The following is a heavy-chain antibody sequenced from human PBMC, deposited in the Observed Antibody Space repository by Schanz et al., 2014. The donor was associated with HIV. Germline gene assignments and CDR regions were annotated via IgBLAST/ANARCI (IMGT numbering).Heavy chain of an antibody. CDR1: GLTFSNHA. CDR2: ISGGGGST. Sequence: DVQLVESGGGLVQPGGSLRLSCKVSGLTFSNHAMTWVRQAPGKGLEWVSAISGGGGSTYYADSVKGRFTISRDNSKNTLYLQMSSLRVEDTAVYYCANEEVPNDYWGQGTLVTVSS. CDR3: ANEEVPNDY. J-gene: IGHJ4*02. V-gene: IGHV3-23*04.